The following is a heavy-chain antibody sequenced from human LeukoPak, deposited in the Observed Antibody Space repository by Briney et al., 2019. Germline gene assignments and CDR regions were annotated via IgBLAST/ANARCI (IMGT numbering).Heavy chain of an antibody. CDR3: ARSRGGYGGNVEDAFDI. V-gene: IGHV1-18*01. D-gene: IGHD4-23*01. CDR2: ISAYNGNT. CDR1: GYTFTSYG. J-gene: IGHJ3*02. Sequence: WASVKVSCKASGYTFTSYGINWVRQAPGQGLEWMGWISAYNGNTNYAQKLQGRVTMTTDTSTSTAYMELRSLRSDDTAVYYCARSRGGYGGNVEDAFDIWGQGTMVTVSS.